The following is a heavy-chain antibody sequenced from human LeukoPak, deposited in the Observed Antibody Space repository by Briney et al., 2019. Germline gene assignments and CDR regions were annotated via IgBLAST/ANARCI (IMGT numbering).Heavy chain of an antibody. D-gene: IGHD6-13*01. J-gene: IGHJ4*02. CDR1: GFTFSAYA. CDR3: VKDYSTIPAAANPLFDY. Sequence: GGSLRLSCEASGFTFSAYAVTWVRQAPGKGLEWVSGITGSGDTTFYADSVRGRFTVSRDNSKNTLYLQMHSLRAEDTAVYYCVKDYSTIPAAANPLFDYWGQEALVTVSS. CDR2: ITGSGDTT. V-gene: IGHV3-23*01.